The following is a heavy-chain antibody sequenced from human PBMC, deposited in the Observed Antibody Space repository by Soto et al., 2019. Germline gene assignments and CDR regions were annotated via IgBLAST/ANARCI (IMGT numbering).Heavy chain of an antibody. D-gene: IGHD3-22*01. J-gene: IGHJ5*02. CDR2: IYSGGST. CDR1: GFTVSSNY. Sequence: GGSLRLSCAASGFTVSSNYMSWVRQAPGKGLEWVSVIYSGGSTYYADSVKGRFTISRDNSKNTLYLQMNSLRAEDTAVYYCASSGGLSYDSSGYYLTWGQGTLVTVSS. CDR3: ASSGGLSYDSSGYYLT. V-gene: IGHV3-53*01.